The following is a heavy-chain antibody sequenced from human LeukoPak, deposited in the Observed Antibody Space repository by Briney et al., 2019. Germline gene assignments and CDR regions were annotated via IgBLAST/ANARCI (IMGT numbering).Heavy chain of an antibody. CDR3: AREDTAMGYSGIDY. J-gene: IGHJ4*02. V-gene: IGHV1-69*06. D-gene: IGHD5-18*01. CDR2: IIPIFGTA. Sequence: EASVKVSCKASGGTFSSYAISWVRQAPGQGLEWMGGIIPIFGTANYAQKFQGRVTITAGKSTSTAYMELSSLRSEDTAVYYCAREDTAMGYSGIDYWGQGTLVTVSS. CDR1: GGTFSSYA.